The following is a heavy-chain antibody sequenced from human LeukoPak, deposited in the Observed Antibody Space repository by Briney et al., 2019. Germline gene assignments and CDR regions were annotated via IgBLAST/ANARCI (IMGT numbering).Heavy chain of an antibody. CDR1: GFSVSTNH. D-gene: IGHD1-26*01. J-gene: IGHJ3*02. Sequence: PGGSLRLSCAASGFSVSTNHMTWVRQAPGKGLEWVSISYTDDSTYYADSVKGRFTISRDNSKNTLYLQMNSLRAEDTAVYYCARVGATMGSAFDIWGQGTMVTVSS. CDR3: ARVGATMGSAFDI. V-gene: IGHV3-53*01. CDR2: SYTDDST.